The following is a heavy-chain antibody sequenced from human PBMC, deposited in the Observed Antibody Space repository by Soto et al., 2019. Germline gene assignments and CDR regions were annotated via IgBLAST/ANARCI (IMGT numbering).Heavy chain of an antibody. CDR2: IYPGDSDT. D-gene: IGHD6-13*01. CDR3: ARHPTAAGGLFYGMDV. V-gene: IGHV5-51*01. J-gene: IGHJ6*02. CDR1: GYSFTSYW. Sequence: GESLKISCKGSGYSFTSYWIGWVRQMPGKGLEWMGIIYPGDSDTRYSPSFQGQVTISADKSISTAYLQWSSLKASDTAMYYCARHPTAAGGLFYGMDVWGQGTTVTVSS.